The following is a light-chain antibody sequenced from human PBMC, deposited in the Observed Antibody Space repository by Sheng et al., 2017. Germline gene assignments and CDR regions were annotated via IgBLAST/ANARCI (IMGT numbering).Light chain of an antibody. CDR1: QSISVW. V-gene: IGKV1-5*03. CDR2: KTS. J-gene: IGKJ2*01. CDR3: QQYNSYLYT. Sequence: DIQMTQSPSTLSASVGDRVTITCRASQSISVWLAWYQQKPGKAPKLLMYKTSSLESGVPSRFIGSGSGTEFTLTISSLQPDDFATYYCQQYNSYLYTFGQGTKLEIK.